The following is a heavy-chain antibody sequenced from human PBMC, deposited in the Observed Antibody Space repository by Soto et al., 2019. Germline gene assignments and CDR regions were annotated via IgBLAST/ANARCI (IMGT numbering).Heavy chain of an antibody. Sequence: KAXETLSLTCTVSGGSISSYSWSWIRQPPGKGLDWIGYIYYSGSTNYNPSLKSRVTISVDTSKNQFSLKLSSVTAADTAVYYCARELVAEPRSRIAARPGWFDHWGQGTLVTVSS. D-gene: IGHD6-6*01. CDR2: IYYSGST. V-gene: IGHV4-59*01. CDR1: GGSISSYS. J-gene: IGHJ5*02. CDR3: ARELVAEPRSRIAARPGWFDH.